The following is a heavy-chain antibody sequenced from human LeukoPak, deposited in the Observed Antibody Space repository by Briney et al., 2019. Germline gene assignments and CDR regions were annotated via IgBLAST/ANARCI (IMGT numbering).Heavy chain of an antibody. CDR2: INWNGGIT. V-gene: IGHV3-20*04. J-gene: IGHJ4*02. CDR3: ARDSDIVVVIATSSFGY. Sequence: GGSLRLSCAASGFTFDDYGMSWVRQAPGKGLEWVSGINWNGGITGYADSVKGRFTTSRDNAKNSLYLQMNSLRAEDTALYYCARDSDIVVVIATSSFGYWGQGTLVTVSS. D-gene: IGHD2-21*01. CDR1: GFTFDDYG.